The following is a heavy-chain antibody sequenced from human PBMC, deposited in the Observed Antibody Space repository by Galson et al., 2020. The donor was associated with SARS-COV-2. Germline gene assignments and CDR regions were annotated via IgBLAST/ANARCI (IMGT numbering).Heavy chain of an antibody. CDR3: AKGPEAENTIVGVVFAD. CDR2: LSGSGGST. J-gene: IGHJ4*02. Sequence: GGSLRLSCAASGFTFSNYAMSWVRQAPGKGLEWVSVLSGSGGSTYNGDSGKGRFTISRDNSKNTLFLRMNSLRAEDTAVYYCAKGPEAENTIVGVVFADWGQGTLVTVSS. D-gene: IGHD3-3*01. CDR1: GFTFSNYA. V-gene: IGHV3-23*01.